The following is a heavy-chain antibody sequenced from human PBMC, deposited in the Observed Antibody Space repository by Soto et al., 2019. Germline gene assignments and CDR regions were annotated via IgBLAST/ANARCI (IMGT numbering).Heavy chain of an antibody. J-gene: IGHJ5*02. V-gene: IGHV4-31*03. CDR3: ARGRGYYYGSGSPYFDP. CDR2: IYYSGST. D-gene: IGHD3-10*01. Sequence: SETLSLTCTVSVGSISSGGYYWSWIRQHPGKGLEWIGYIYYSGSTYYNPSLKSRVTISVDTSKNQFSLKLSSVTAADTAVYYCARGRGYYYGSGSPYFDPWGQGTLVTVSS. CDR1: VGSISSGGYY.